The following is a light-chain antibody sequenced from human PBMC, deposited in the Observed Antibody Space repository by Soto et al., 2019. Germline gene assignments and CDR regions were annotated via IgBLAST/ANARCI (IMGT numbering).Light chain of an antibody. Sequence: DIQMTQCPSSLSASVGDRVTITCRASQSISNYLNWYQQKPGKAPKLLIYDASRLRSGVPSRFSGSGSGTDFTLTIISLQPEDFATYYCQQSYSTPGTFGGGTKVEI. CDR2: DAS. J-gene: IGKJ4*01. CDR1: QSISNY. CDR3: QQSYSTPGT. V-gene: IGKV1-39*01.